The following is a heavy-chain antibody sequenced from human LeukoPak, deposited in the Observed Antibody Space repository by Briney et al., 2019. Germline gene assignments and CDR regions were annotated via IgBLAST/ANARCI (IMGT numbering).Heavy chain of an antibody. CDR2: INHSGST. Sequence: SETLSLTCAVYGGSFSGYYWTWIRQPPGKGLDWIGEINHSGSTSYNPSLKSRVTMSVDTSENQCSLKLSSVTAADTAVYYCARYRGGGYNYLDYWGQGTLVTVSS. CDR3: ARYRGGGYNYLDY. V-gene: IGHV4-34*01. CDR1: GGSFSGYY. D-gene: IGHD5-24*01. J-gene: IGHJ4*02.